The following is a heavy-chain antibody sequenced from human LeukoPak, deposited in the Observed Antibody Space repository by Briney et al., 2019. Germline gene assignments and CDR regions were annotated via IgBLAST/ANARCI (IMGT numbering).Heavy chain of an antibody. J-gene: IGHJ5*02. V-gene: IGHV4-34*01. CDR1: GGSFSGYY. CDR2: INHSGST. D-gene: IGHD3-10*01. CDR3: ARGIYYYGSGRGVNWFDP. Sequence: PSETLSLTCAVYGGSFSGYYWSWIRQPPGKGLEWIGEINHSGSTNYNPSLKSRVTISVDTSKNQFSLKLSSVTAADTAVYYCARGIYYYGSGRGVNWFDPWGQGTLVTVSS.